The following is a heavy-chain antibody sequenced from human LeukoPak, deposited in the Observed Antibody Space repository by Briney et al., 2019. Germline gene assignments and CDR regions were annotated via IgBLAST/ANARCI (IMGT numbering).Heavy chain of an antibody. CDR1: GFTFSSYW. CDR3: ARAGYSSGWLVYYGMDV. D-gene: IGHD6-19*01. CDR2: IKQDGSEK. J-gene: IGHJ6*02. Sequence: GGSLRLSCAASGFTFSSYWMSWVRQAPGKGLEWVANIKQDGSEKYYVDSVKGRFTISRDNAKNPLYLQMNSLRAEDTAVYYCARAGYSSGWLVYYGMDVWGQGTTVTVSS. V-gene: IGHV3-7*01.